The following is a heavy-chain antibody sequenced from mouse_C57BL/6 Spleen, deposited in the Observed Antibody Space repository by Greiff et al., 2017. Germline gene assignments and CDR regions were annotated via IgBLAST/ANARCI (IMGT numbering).Heavy chain of an antibody. CDR1: GYTFTSYW. D-gene: IGHD1-1*01. V-gene: IGHV1-50*01. Sequence: QVQLQQPGAELVKPGASVKLSCKASGYTFTSYWMQWVKQRPGQGLEWIGEIDPSDSYTNYNQKFKGKATLTVDTSSSTAYLHLSSLTSPDSAVYYCARSGYYGSSLFDDWGQGTTLTVSS. CDR2: IDPSDSYT. J-gene: IGHJ2*01. CDR3: ARSGYYGSSLFDD.